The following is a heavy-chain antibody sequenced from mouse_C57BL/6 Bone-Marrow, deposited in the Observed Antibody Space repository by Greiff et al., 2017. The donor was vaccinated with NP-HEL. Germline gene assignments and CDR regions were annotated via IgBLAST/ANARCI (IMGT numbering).Heavy chain of an antibody. CDR1: GFSLTSYG. CDR3: ARRDYYGSSYGFAY. Sequence: VKLQESGPGLVQPSQSLSITCTVSGFSLTSYGVPWVRQSPGKGLEWLGVIWSGGSTDYNEAFISRLSISKDNSKSQVFFKMNSLQADYTAIYYGARRDYYGSSYGFAYWGQGTLVTVSA. V-gene: IGHV2-2*01. J-gene: IGHJ3*01. CDR2: IWSGGST. D-gene: IGHD1-1*01.